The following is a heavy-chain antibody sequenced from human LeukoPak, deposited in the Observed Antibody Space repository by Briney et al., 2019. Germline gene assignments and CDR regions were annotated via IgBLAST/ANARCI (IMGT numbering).Heavy chain of an antibody. V-gene: IGHV1-18*01. D-gene: IGHD2-2*01. CDR3: ARDPSNTSGRYIYFDY. Sequence: ASVKVSCKASGYTFTRYAISWVRQAPGRGLEWMGWISTYNGDTNYAQNFQGRVTMTTDTSTTTAYMELRSLRSDDSAIYFCARDPSNTSGRYIYFDYWGQGTLVTVSS. CDR1: GYTFTRYA. CDR2: ISTYNGDT. J-gene: IGHJ4*02.